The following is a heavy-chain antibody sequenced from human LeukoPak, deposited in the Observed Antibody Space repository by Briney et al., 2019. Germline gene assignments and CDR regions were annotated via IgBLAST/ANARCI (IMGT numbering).Heavy chain of an antibody. Sequence: SETLSLTCAVPGGSISRGGYCWSWIRHQPGKGLEWLGYIYYSGSTYYNPSLKSRVTMPVDTSKNQFSLKLSSVTAADTAVYYCAREGVVPRFWFDPWGQGTLVTVSS. V-gene: IGHV4-31*11. CDR1: GGSISRGGYC. D-gene: IGHD3-3*01. CDR2: IYYSGST. J-gene: IGHJ5*02. CDR3: AREGVVPRFWFDP.